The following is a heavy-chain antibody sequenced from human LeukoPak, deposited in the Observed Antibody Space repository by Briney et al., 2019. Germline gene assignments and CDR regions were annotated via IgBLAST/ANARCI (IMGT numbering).Heavy chain of an antibody. CDR3: ARGSGYGGDYYGMDV. V-gene: IGHV1-18*01. CDR2: ISAYNGNT. D-gene: IGHD5-12*01. J-gene: IGHJ6*02. CDR1: GYTFFSFG. Sequence: APGGVLWQASGYTFFSFGICWVRQGPGEGVEWLGWISAYNGNTNYAQKLQGRVTMTTDTSTSTAYMELRSLRSDGTAVYYCARGSGYGGDYYGMDVWGQGTTVTVSS.